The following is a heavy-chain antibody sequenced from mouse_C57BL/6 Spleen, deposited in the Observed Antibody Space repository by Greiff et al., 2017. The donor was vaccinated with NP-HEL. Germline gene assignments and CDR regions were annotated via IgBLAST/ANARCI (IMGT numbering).Heavy chain of an antibody. Sequence: EVQLQQSGPVLVKPGASVKMSCKASGYTFTDYYMNWGKQSHGKSLEWIGVINPYNGGTSYNQKFKGKATLTVDKSSSTAYMELNSLTSEDSAVYYCARGSYWYFDVWGTGTTVTVSS. CDR3: ARGSYWYFDV. CDR2: INPYNGGT. J-gene: IGHJ1*03. V-gene: IGHV1-19*01. CDR1: GYTFTDYY.